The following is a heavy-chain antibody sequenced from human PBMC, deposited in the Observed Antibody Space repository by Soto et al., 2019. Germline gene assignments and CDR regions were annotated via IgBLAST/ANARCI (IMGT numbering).Heavy chain of an antibody. CDR2: IYYSGST. Sequence: PSETLSLTCTVSGGSISSYYWSWIRQPPGKGLEWIGYIYYSGSTNYNPSLKSRVTISVDTSKNQFSLKLSSVTAADTAVYYCARGLAFAATSSTYYFDYWGQGTLVTVSS. V-gene: IGHV4-59*01. CDR1: GGSISSYY. J-gene: IGHJ4*02. D-gene: IGHD6-25*01. CDR3: ARGLAFAATSSTYYFDY.